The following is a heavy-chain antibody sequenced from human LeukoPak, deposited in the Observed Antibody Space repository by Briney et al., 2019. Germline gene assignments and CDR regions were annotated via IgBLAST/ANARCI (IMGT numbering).Heavy chain of an antibody. CDR2: IYYSGNT. V-gene: IGHV4-39*01. J-gene: IGHJ4*02. Sequence: PSETLSLTCTVSGGSISSSSDYWGWIRQPPGKGLEWIGTIYYSGNTYYNPSLKSRVTISVDTSKNQFSLKVSSVTAADTAVYYCARLYHDSSAYFLDSWGQGTLVTVSS. CDR3: ARLYHDSSAYFLDS. CDR1: GGSISSSSDY. D-gene: IGHD3-22*01.